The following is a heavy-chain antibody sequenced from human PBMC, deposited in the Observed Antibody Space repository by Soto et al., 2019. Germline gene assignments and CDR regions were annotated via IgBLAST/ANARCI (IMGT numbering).Heavy chain of an antibody. Sequence: PGGSLRLSCAASGFTFSSYAMCWVRQAPGKGLEWVSALSRSGGSTYYADSVKGRFTMSGDNSKNTVYLQMNSLRAEDTAMYYCAKEPRSSPYYDSSAPWGQGTLVTVSS. V-gene: IGHV3-23*01. J-gene: IGHJ5*02. CDR2: LSRSGGST. CDR3: AKEPRSSPYYDSSAP. CDR1: GFTFSSYA. D-gene: IGHD3-22*01.